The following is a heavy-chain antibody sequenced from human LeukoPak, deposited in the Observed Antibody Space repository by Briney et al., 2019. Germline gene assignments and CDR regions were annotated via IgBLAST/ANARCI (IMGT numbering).Heavy chain of an antibody. J-gene: IGHJ2*01. CDR3: AKEGNTALVTGYFDL. CDR1: GIFGSYV. V-gene: IGHV1-69*01. Sequence: SVKVSCRASGIFGSYVISWVRQAPGQGLEWMGGIIPVSGSTHYAQKFQGRLTITADESTSTVCMEMSSLRSEDTAMYYCAKEGNTALVTGYFDLWGRGTLVTVSA. D-gene: IGHD5-18*01. CDR2: IIPVSGST.